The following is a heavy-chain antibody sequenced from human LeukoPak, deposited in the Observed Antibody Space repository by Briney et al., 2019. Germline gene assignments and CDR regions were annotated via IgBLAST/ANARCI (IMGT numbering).Heavy chain of an antibody. CDR1: GFTFSSYS. J-gene: IGHJ4*02. Sequence: GGSLRLSCAASGFTFSSYSMTWVRQAPGKGLEWVSSITPSSNYIYYADSVKGRFTISRDNAKNSLYLQMNSLRAEDTAVYYCARGFSPQLFDYWGQGTLVTVFS. V-gene: IGHV3-21*01. CDR2: ITPSSNYI. CDR3: ARGFSPQLFDY. D-gene: IGHD5-24*01.